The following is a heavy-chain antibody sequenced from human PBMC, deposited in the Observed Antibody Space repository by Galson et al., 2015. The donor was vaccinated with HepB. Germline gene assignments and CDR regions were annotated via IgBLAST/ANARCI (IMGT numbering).Heavy chain of an antibody. Sequence: SVKVSCKASGYTFTDYVVNWVRQAPGQGLEWMGWMNTNTGKRTYAPGFAGRFVFSLDTSVTTAYLQISSLETDDTAVYYCARSPLRFLDWLPYYDYYYMDVWGEGTTVTVSS. CDR1: GYTFTDYV. V-gene: IGHV7-4-1*02. CDR3: ARSPLRFLDWLPYYDYYYMDV. CDR2: MNTNTGKR. D-gene: IGHD3-3*01. J-gene: IGHJ6*03.